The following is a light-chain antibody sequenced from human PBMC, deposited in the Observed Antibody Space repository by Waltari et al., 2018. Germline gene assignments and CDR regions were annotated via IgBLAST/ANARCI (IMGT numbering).Light chain of an antibody. J-gene: IGLJ2*01. CDR3: SCFTTTNTLV. Sequence: QSALTQPASVPGSPGPSIPIPCTGTTSEASWYQQHPGKVPKLILYDGNKRPSGISNRFSGSKSADAASLTISGLQADDEADYYCSCFTTTNTLVFGGGTKVTVL. CDR1: TSEA. CDR2: DGN. V-gene: IGLV2-23*01.